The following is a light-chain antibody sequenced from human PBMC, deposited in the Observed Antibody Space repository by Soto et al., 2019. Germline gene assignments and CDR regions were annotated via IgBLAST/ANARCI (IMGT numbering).Light chain of an antibody. J-gene: IGKJ1*01. CDR3: QQYTNWPPWT. V-gene: IGKV3-15*01. CDR1: QGVSSD. CDR2: GAS. Sequence: EIVMTQSPATLSVSPGERATLFCRASQGVSSDLAWYQQKPGQAPRLLIYGASTRAAGISVRFSGSGSGTEFTLTISSLQSEDFAIYYCQQYTNWPPWTFGQGTKVEIK.